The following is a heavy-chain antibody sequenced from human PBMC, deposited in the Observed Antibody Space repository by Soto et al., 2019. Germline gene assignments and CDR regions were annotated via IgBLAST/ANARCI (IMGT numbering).Heavy chain of an antibody. D-gene: IGHD6-13*01. V-gene: IGHV3-23*01. CDR1: GFTFSSCA. CDR2: ISCSGGST. Sequence: WGSLRLSCAASGFTFSSCAMSWVRQAPGKGLEWVSSISCSGGSTYYAYSVKVRFTISIDNSNNTLYLQMNSLRAEETAVYYCAKDEAAAPTQGWFHXWGQATLLTVSX. J-gene: IGHJ5*02. CDR3: AKDEAAAPTQGWFHX.